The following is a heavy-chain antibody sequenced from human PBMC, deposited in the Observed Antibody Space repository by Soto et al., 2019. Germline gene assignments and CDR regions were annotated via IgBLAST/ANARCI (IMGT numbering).Heavy chain of an antibody. CDR1: GGSISSSSYY. Sequence: SETLSLTCTVSGGSISSSSYYWGWIRQPPGKGLEWIGSIYYSGSTYYNPSLKSRVTISVDTSKNQFSLKLSSVTAADTAVYYCARHLHSRPGIAAAGTKLAYYYYYYMDVWGKGTTVTVSS. V-gene: IGHV4-39*01. J-gene: IGHJ6*03. CDR2: IYYSGST. D-gene: IGHD6-13*01. CDR3: ARHLHSRPGIAAAGTKLAYYYYYYMDV.